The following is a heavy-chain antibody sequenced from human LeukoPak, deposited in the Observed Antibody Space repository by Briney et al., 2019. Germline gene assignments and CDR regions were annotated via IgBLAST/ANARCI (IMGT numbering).Heavy chain of an antibody. CDR2: ISAYNGNT. J-gene: IGHJ3*02. D-gene: IGHD2-15*01. CDR1: GYTFTSYG. V-gene: IGHV1-18*01. CDR3: ARDKDIVVVVAATGAFDI. Sequence: GASVKVSCKASGYTFTSYGISWVRQAPGQGLEWMGWISAYNGNTNYAQKLQGRVTMTTDTSTSTAYMELRSLRSDDTAVYYCARDKDIVVVVAATGAFDIWGQGTMVTVSS.